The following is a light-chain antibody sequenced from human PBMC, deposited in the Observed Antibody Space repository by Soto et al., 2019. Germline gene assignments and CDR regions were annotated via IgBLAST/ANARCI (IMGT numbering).Light chain of an antibody. J-gene: IGKJ2*01. V-gene: IGKV1-5*03. CDR1: QTISSW. CDR2: KAS. Sequence: DIQMTQSPSTLSASVGDRVTITCRASQTISSWLAWYQQKPGKAPKLLMYKASRLESGVPSRFSGSGSGTEFTLTISSLQPDDFATYYCQQYNSYSGMYTFGQGTKLEIK. CDR3: QQYNSYSGMYT.